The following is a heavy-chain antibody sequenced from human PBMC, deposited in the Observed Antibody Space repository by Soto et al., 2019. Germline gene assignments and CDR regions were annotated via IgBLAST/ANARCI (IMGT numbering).Heavy chain of an antibody. CDR1: GGSTSDKSYC. CDR3: ARQRLLRLKPDFDI. CDR2: MYYSGSS. V-gene: IGHV4-39*01. D-gene: IGHD2-21*02. Sequence: NPSETLSLTCSVSGGSTSDKSYCWGWVRQSPGKGLEWIGSMYYSGSSYYNPSLKSRVAISVDTSKNQFSLKLRSVTAADTAVYFCARQRLLRLKPDFDIWGQGTLVTVSS. J-gene: IGHJ4*02.